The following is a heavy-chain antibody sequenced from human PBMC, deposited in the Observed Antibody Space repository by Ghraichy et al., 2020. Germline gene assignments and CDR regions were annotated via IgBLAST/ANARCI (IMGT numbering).Heavy chain of an antibody. CDR3: ARARDRYSSSWYGPDGMDV. D-gene: IGHD6-13*01. CDR2: IGTAGDT. J-gene: IGHJ6*02. V-gene: IGHV3-13*01. CDR1: GFTFSSYD. Sequence: LSLTCAASGFTFSSYDVHWVRQATGKGLEWVSAIGTAGDTYYPGSVKGRFTISRENAKNSLYLQMNSLRAGDTAVYYCARARDRYSSSWYGPDGMDVWGQGTTVTVSS.